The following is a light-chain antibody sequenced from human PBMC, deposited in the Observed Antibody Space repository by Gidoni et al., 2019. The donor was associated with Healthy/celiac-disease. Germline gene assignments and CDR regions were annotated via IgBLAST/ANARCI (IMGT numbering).Light chain of an antibody. CDR1: QGISNS. J-gene: IGKJ4*01. V-gene: IGKV1-NL1*01. CDR2: AAS. CDR3: QQYYSTPPLT. Sequence: IQLTQSPSSLSASTGDRVTTTCRASQGISNSLAWYHQKPGKAPKLLLYAASRLESGVPSRFSGSGSGTDYTLTISSLQPEDFATYYCQQYYSTPPLTFGGGTKVEIK.